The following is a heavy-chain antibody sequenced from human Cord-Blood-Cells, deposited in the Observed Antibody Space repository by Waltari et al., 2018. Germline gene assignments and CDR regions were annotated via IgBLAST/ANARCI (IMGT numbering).Heavy chain of an antibody. Sequence: QVQLQQWGAGLLKPSETLSLTCAVYGGSFIGYSCSWIRQPPAKGLEWIGEITHSGSTNYNPSLKSRVTISVDTSKNQFSLKLSSVTAADTAVYYCARGRRDIVVVPAAIWFDPWGQGTLVTVSS. CDR2: ITHSGST. J-gene: IGHJ5*02. CDR3: ARGRRDIVVVPAAIWFDP. D-gene: IGHD2-2*01. CDR1: GGSFIGYS. V-gene: IGHV4-34*01.